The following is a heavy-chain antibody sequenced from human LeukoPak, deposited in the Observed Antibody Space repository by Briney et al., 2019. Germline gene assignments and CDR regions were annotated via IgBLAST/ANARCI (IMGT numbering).Heavy chain of an antibody. D-gene: IGHD5-12*01. CDR3: ATDRGYSGYDSLGWFDP. CDR2: FDPEDGET. V-gene: IGHV1-24*01. Sequence: ASVKVSCKVSGYTLTELSMHWVRQAPGKGREWMGGFDPEDGETINAQKFQGRVTLTADTSTDTAYMELSRLRSEGTAVYYCATDRGYSGYDSLGWFDPWGQGTLVTVSS. CDR1: GYTLTELS. J-gene: IGHJ5*02.